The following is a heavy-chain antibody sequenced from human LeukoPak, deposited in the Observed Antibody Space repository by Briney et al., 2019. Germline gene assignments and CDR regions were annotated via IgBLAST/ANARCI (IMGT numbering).Heavy chain of an antibody. CDR3: ASAYCSSTSCYRGFFDY. Sequence: PSQTLSLTCTVSGGSISSGGYYWSWIRQHPGKGLEWIGYIYYSGSTYYHPSLKSPVTISVDTSKNQFSLKLSSVTAADPAVYYCASAYCSSTSCYRGFFDYWGQGTLVNVSS. D-gene: IGHD2-2*01. CDR1: GGSISSGGYY. V-gene: IGHV4-31*01. J-gene: IGHJ4*02. CDR2: IYYSGST.